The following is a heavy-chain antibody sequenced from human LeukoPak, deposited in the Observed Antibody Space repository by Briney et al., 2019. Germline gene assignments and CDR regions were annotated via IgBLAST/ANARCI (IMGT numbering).Heavy chain of an antibody. CDR2: IYPGDSDT. CDR1: GYRFTTYW. D-gene: IGHD6-6*01. J-gene: IGHJ4*02. V-gene: IGHV5-51*01. CDR3: ATHKSRRQLADY. Sequence: GGSLEISCEGSGYRFTTYWIGGGRQVPGKGGEGMGIIYPGDSDTRYSPSLQGQVTIRDNKCKSTGWRQWRSLKGEDSARNYGATHKSRRQLADYWGQGTLVTVSS.